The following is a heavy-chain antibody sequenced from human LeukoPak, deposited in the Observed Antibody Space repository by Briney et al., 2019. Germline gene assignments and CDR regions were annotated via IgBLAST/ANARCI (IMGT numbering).Heavy chain of an antibody. J-gene: IGHJ6*03. Sequence: SETLSLTCTVSGGSISSYYWRWIQQPAGKGLEWIGRIYTSGSTNYNPSLKSRVTMSVDTSKNQFSLKLSSVTAADTAVYYCARDRYFNLRYYYYYYMDVWGKGTTVTVSS. CDR1: GGSISSYY. CDR3: ARDRYFNLRYYYYYYMDV. V-gene: IGHV4-4*07. D-gene: IGHD2/OR15-2a*01. CDR2: IYTSGST.